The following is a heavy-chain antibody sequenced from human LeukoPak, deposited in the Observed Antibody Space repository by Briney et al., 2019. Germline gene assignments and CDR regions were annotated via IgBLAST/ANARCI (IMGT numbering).Heavy chain of an antibody. CDR3: AKHQGAFQYFDWASDGFDI. CDR2: ISSSSSYI. Sequence: GGSLRLSCAASGFTFSSYSMNWVRQAPGKGLEWVSSISSSSSYIYYADSVKGRFTVTRDNSKNTLYLQMNSLRAEDTALYYCAKHQGAFQYFDWASDGFDIWGQGTLVTVSS. CDR1: GFTFSSYS. J-gene: IGHJ3*02. D-gene: IGHD3-9*01. V-gene: IGHV3-21*04.